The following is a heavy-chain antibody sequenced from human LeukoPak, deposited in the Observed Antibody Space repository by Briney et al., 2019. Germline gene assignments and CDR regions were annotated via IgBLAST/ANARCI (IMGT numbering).Heavy chain of an antibody. CDR1: GGSFSGYY. J-gene: IGHJ6*02. D-gene: IGHD2-2*01. V-gene: IGHV4-34*01. CDR2: INHSGST. CDR3: ARGPPAKPGTGYYYGMDV. Sequence: SETLSLTCAVYGGSFSGYYWSWIRQPPGKGLEWLGEINHSGSTNYNPSLKSRVTISVDMSKNQFSLKLSSVTAADTAVYYCARGPPAKPGTGYYYGMDVWGQGTTVTVSS.